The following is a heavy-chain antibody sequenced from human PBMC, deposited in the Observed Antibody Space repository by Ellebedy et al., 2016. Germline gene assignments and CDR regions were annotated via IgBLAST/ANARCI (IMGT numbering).Heavy chain of an antibody. CDR3: ARGPGTYRRGYSSGWYLDY. Sequence: SETLSLTXTVSGGSISSSSYYWGWIRQPPGKGLEWIGEINHSGSTNYNPSLKSRVTISVDTSKNQFSLKLSSVTAADTAVYYCARGPGTYRRGYSSGWYLDYWGQGTLVTVSS. CDR2: INHSGST. J-gene: IGHJ4*02. D-gene: IGHD6-19*01. CDR1: GGSISSSSYY. V-gene: IGHV4-39*07.